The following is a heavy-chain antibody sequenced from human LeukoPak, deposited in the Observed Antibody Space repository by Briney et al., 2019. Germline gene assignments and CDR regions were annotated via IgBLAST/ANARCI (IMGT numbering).Heavy chain of an antibody. J-gene: IGHJ4*02. CDR1: GGSFSGYY. Sequence: PSETLSLTCAVYGGSFSGYYWGWIRQPPGKGLEWIGEINHSGSTNYNPSLKSRVTISVDTSKNQFSLKLSSVTAADTAVYYCARAGGSGYFDYGGQGTLVTVSS. V-gene: IGHV4-34*01. CDR3: ARAGGSGYFDY. D-gene: IGHD3-10*01. CDR2: INHSGST.